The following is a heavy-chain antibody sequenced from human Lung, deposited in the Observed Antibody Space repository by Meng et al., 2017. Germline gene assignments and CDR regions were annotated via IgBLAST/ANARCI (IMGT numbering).Heavy chain of an antibody. V-gene: IGHV3-21*01. CDR1: GFTFGSYS. CDR3: ARGRVVVAATPSDY. Sequence: EVQLVESGGGLVKPGGSLRLSCSASGFTFGSYSMNWVRQAPGKGLEWVSSISSSSTYADSVKGRFTISRDNAKNSLHLQMNSLRAEDTAVYYCARGRVVVAATPSDYWGQGTLVTVSS. CDR2: ISSSST. J-gene: IGHJ4*02. D-gene: IGHD2-15*01.